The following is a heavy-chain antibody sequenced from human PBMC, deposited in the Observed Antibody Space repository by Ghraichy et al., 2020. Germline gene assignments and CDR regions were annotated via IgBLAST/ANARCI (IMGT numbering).Heavy chain of an antibody. V-gene: IGHV1-69*05. CDR3: ARLDYYGTSAYYLDF. Sequence: SVKVSCKASGVNFDNYGFTWVRQAPGQGLEWMGGIIPTFVTTNYAQKFQARVTISTDESTSTVYLEVKSLRPEDTAVYYCARLDYYGTSAYYLDFWGQGTLVTVSS. D-gene: IGHD3-22*01. CDR2: IIPTFVTT. J-gene: IGHJ4*02. CDR1: GVNFDNYG.